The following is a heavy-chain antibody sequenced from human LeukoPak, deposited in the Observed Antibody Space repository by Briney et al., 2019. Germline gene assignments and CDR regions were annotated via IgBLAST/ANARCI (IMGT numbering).Heavy chain of an antibody. V-gene: IGHV1-18*01. CDR3: ARGVTTLDY. D-gene: IGHD4-17*01. J-gene: IGHJ4*02. CDR2: ISAYNGNT. Sequence: GASVKVSCKVSGYTLTELSMHWVRQAPGQGLEWMGWISAYNGNTNYAQKLQGRVTMTTDTSTSTAYMELRSLRSDDTAVYYCARGVTTLDYWGQGTLVTVSS. CDR1: GYTLTELS.